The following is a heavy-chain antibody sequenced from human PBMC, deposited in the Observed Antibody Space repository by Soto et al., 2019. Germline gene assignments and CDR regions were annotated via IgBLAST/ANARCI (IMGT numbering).Heavy chain of an antibody. CDR2: IYYSGST. J-gene: IGHJ4*02. D-gene: IGHD1-26*01. V-gene: IGHV4-39*01. CDR1: GGSISSSSYY. Sequence: SETLSLTCTVSGGSISSSSYYWGWIRQPPGKGLEWIGSIYYSGSTYYNPSLKSRVTISVDTSKNQFSLKLSSVTAADTAVYYCARHMGASGSYLPAYYYFDYWGQGTLVTVSS. CDR3: ARHMGASGSYLPAYYYFDY.